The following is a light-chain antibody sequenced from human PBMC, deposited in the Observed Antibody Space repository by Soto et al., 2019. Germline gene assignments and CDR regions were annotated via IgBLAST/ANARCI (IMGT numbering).Light chain of an antibody. Sequence: QSALTQPASVSGSPGQSITISCTGTDSDVGGYNYVSWYQHHPGNAPKVMIYDVTYRPSGVSNRFSGAKSGNTASLTSSGLQAEDEADYSCSSNPTIGGGVFGGGTKLTV. CDR2: DVT. CDR1: DSDVGGYNY. CDR3: SSNPTIGGGV. V-gene: IGLV2-14*03. J-gene: IGLJ2*01.